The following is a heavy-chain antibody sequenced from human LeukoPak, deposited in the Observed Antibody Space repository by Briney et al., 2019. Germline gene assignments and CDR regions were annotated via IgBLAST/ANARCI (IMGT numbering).Heavy chain of an antibody. J-gene: IGHJ4*02. Sequence: KPSETLSLTCTVSGGSISSYYWSWIRQPPGKGLEWIGYIYYSGSTNYNPSLKSRVTISVDTSKNQFSLKLSSVTAADTAVYYSARQETSGWYVWCQETPVTVSS. V-gene: IGHV4-59*08. CDR2: IYYSGST. CDR3: ARQETSGWYV. CDR1: GGSISSYY. D-gene: IGHD6-19*01.